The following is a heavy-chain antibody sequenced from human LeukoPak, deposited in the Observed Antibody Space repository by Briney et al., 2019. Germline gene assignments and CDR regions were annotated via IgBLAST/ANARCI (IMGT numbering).Heavy chain of an antibody. CDR3: ARDWKTNSFDY. CDR2: IYYDGSNI. D-gene: IGHD1-1*01. Sequence: GRSLTLSCAASEFTITTYGMHWVRQAPGKGLEWVAFIYYDGSNIYYANYVKGRFTISRDISKNTLYLQMDSLSTEETSIYYCARDWKTNSFDYWGQGTLVTVSS. V-gene: IGHV3-33*01. CDR1: EFTITTYG. J-gene: IGHJ4*02.